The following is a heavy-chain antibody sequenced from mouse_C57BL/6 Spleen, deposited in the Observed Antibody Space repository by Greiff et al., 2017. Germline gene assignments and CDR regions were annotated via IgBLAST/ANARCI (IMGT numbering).Heavy chain of an antibody. V-gene: IGHV1-9*01. CDR3: ATTGTDYAMDY. Sequence: VQLQQSGAELMKPGASVKLSCKATGYTFTGYWIEWVKQRPGHGLEWIGEILPGSGSTNYNEKFKGKATLTADTSSNTAYMQLSSLTTEDSASYYCATTGTDYAMDYWGQGTSVTVSS. J-gene: IGHJ4*01. CDR2: ILPGSGST. CDR1: GYTFTGYW. D-gene: IGHD4-1*02.